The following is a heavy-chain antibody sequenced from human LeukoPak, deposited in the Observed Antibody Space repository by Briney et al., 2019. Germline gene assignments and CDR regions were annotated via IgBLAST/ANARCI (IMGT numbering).Heavy chain of an antibody. J-gene: IGHJ4*02. CDR2: INSDATST. CDR3: ARDGGYDFWSGYYQDY. D-gene: IGHD3-3*01. Sequence: GGSLRLSCAASGFMLSSTWMHWVRQAPGKGLVWVSRINSDATSTSYADSVKGRFTISRDNSKNTLYLQMNSLRAEDTAVYYCARDGGYDFWSGYYQDYWGQGTLVTVSS. CDR1: GFMLSSTW. V-gene: IGHV3-74*01.